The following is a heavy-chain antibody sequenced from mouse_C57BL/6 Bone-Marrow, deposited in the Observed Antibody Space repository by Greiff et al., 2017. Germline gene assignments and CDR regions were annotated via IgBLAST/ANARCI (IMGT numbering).Heavy chain of an antibody. CDR1: GYAFSSYW. CDR2: IYPGDGDT. D-gene: IGHD4-1*01. V-gene: IGHV1-80*01. J-gene: IGHJ3*01. CDR3: ARLGLGRRY. Sequence: QVQLQQSGAELVKPGASVKISCKASGYAFSSYWMNWVKQRPGKGLEWIGQIYPGDGDTNSNGKFKGKATLTGDKASSTAYMQLSSLTSADSAVYFCARLGLGRRYWGQGTLVTVSA.